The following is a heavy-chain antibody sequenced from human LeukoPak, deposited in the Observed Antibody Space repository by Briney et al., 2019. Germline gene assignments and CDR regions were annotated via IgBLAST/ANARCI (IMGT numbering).Heavy chain of an antibody. D-gene: IGHD3-22*01. Sequence: PSETLSLTCTVSGGSISSYYWSWIRQPPGKGLEWIGNIYYSWSTNYNPSLKSRVTISVDTSKNQFSLKLSSVTAADTAVYYCTRGSIAYYYMGVWGKGTTVTISS. CDR2: IYYSWST. V-gene: IGHV4-59*01. CDR3: TRGSIAYYYMGV. CDR1: GGSISSYY. J-gene: IGHJ6*03.